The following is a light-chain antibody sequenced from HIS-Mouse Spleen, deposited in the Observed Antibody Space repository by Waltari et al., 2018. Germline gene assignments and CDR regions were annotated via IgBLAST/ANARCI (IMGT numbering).Light chain of an antibody. CDR2: KDS. CDR3: YSAADNNLGV. Sequence: SYELTQPSSVSVSPAHTVRILCSVVVLAKKYAPWFQQKPGQAPVLVIYKDSERPSGIPERFSGSSSGTTVTLTISGAQVEDEADYYCYSAADNNLGVFGGGTKLTVL. CDR1: VLAKKY. J-gene: IGLJ3*02. V-gene: IGLV3-27*01.